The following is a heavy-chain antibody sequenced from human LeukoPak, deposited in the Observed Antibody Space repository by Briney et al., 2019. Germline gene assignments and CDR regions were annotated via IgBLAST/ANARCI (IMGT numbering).Heavy chain of an antibody. V-gene: IGHV3-23*01. CDR3: AKTYGGNWIDY. J-gene: IGHJ4*02. D-gene: IGHD2-15*01. Sequence: GGSLRLSCAASGFTFSDHYMDWVRQAPGKGLEWVSAISGSGGSTYYADSVKGRFTISRDNSKNTLYLQMNSLRAEDTAVYYCAKTYGGNWIDYWGQGTLVTVSP. CDR1: GFTFSDHY. CDR2: ISGSGGST.